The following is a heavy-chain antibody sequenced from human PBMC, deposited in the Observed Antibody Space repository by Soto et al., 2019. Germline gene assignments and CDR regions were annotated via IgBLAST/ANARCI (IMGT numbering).Heavy chain of an antibody. CDR2: ISAYNGNT. V-gene: IGHV1-18*01. CDR3: AREAMVYAGRTFDY. CDR1: GYTFTSYG. Sequence: ASVEVSCKXSGYTFTSYGISWVRQAPGQGLEWMGWISAYNGNTNYAQKLQGRVTMTTDTSTSTAYMELRSLRSDDTAVYYCAREAMVYAGRTFDYWGQGTLVTVSS. D-gene: IGHD2-8*01. J-gene: IGHJ4*02.